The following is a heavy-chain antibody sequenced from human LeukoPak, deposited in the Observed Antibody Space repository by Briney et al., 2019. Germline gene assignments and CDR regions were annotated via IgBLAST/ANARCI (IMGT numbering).Heavy chain of an antibody. J-gene: IGHJ5*01. V-gene: IGHV1-69*05. CDR3: ARDRRGRGYSYGFGNWCDS. D-gene: IGHD5-18*01. Sequence: GASVTVSCKASGGTFSSYAISWVRQAPGQGLEWMGRIIPIFGTANYAQKFQGRVTITTDESTSTAYMELSSLRSEDTAVYYCARDRRGRGYSYGFGNWCDSWGQGTVVTVSS. CDR1: GGTFSSYA. CDR2: IIPIFGTA.